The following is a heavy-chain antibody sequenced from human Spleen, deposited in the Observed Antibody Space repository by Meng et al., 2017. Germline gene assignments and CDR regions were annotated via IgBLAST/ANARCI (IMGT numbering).Heavy chain of an antibody. CDR2: ISSSGSNK. CDR1: EFSSRDYY. D-gene: IGHD5-18*01. J-gene: IGHJ4*02. CDR3: VRGHIDTGGYFDY. V-gene: IGHV3-11*01. Sequence: GESLKISCAASEFSSRDYYMSWIRQAPGKGLEWLTYISSSGSNKYYADAVKGRFTISRDNAKNSLFLQMNSLRAEDTAVYYRVRGHIDTGGYFDYWGQGTPVTVSS.